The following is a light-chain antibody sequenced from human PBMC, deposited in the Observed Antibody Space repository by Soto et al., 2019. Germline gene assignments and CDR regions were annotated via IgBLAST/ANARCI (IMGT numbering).Light chain of an antibody. CDR1: NSNIGNRP. Sequence: QSVLTQPPSASGTPGQRVTISCSGGNSNIGNRPVHWFQQLPGTAPKLLIYKDLQRPSGVPDRFSGSKSGTSASLAISGLRSDDEADYYCLTWDDSLRGWVFGGGTKVT. CDR3: LTWDDSLRGWV. V-gene: IGLV1-47*01. J-gene: IGLJ3*02. CDR2: KDL.